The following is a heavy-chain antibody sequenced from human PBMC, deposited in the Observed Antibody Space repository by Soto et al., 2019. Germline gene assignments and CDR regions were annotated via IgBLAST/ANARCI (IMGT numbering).Heavy chain of an antibody. CDR2: TNPSGGST. J-gene: IGHJ4*02. CDR1: GYTFTSYY. V-gene: IGHV1-46*01. CDR3: ARSTPVMENVRGITPFDY. Sequence: ASVKVSCKASGYTFTSYYMHWVRQAPGQGLEWMGITNPSGGSTSYAQKFQGRVTMTRDTSTSTVYMELSSLRSEDAAVYYCARSTPVMENVRGITPFDYWGQGTLVTVSS. D-gene: IGHD1-20*01.